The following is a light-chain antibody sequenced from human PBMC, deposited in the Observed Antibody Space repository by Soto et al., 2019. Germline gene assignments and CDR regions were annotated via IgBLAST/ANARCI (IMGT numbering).Light chain of an antibody. CDR1: QSISSW. J-gene: IGKJ2*01. Sequence: DIQMTQSPSTLSASVGDRVIITCRASQSISSWLAWYQQKPGKAPKLLIYKASSLESGVPSRFSGSGSGTEFTLTISSLQPDDFATYYCQQFYSYPYTFGQGTKLEIK. CDR3: QQFYSYPYT. CDR2: KAS. V-gene: IGKV1-5*03.